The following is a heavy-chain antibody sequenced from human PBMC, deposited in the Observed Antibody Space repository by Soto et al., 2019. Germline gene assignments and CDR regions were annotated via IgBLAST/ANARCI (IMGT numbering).Heavy chain of an antibody. J-gene: IGHJ5*02. CDR2: IYYSGST. D-gene: IGHD2-21*01. Sequence: PSETLSLTCTVSGGSISSSSYYWGWIRQPPGKGLEWIGSIYYSGSTYYNPSLKSRVTISVDTSKNQFSLKLSSVTAADTAVYYCARHVDTVLYNWFDPWGQGTLVTV. CDR1: GGSISSSSYY. V-gene: IGHV4-39*01. CDR3: ARHVDTVLYNWFDP.